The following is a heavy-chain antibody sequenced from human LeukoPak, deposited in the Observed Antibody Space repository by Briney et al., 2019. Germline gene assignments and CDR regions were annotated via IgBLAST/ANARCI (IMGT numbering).Heavy chain of an antibody. D-gene: IGHD3-16*01. J-gene: IGHJ4*02. Sequence: SETLSLTCTVSGGSISSYYWSWIRQPPGKGLEWIGYIYTSGSTNYNPSLKSRVTISVDTSKNQFSLKLSSVTAADTAVYYCAGRWQDDSYSYFDYWGQGTLVTVSS. CDR1: GGSISSYY. V-gene: IGHV4-4*09. CDR2: IYTSGST. CDR3: AGRWQDDSYSYFDY.